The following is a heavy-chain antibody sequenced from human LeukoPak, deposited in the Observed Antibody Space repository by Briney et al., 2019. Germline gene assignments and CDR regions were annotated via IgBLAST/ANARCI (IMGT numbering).Heavy chain of an antibody. D-gene: IGHD3-9*01. V-gene: IGHV3-7*01. Sequence: GGSLRLSCAASGFTFSSYWMSWVRQAPGKGLEWVANIKQDGSEKYYVDSVKGRFTISRDNAKNSLYLQMISLRAEDTAVYYCARGFLNVLRYFDWLPLFDYWGQGTLVTVSS. CDR1: GFTFSSYW. J-gene: IGHJ4*02. CDR2: IKQDGSEK. CDR3: ARGFLNVLRYFDWLPLFDY.